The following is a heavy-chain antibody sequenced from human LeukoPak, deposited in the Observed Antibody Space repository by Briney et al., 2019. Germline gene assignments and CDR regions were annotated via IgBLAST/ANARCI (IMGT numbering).Heavy chain of an antibody. J-gene: IGHJ4*02. D-gene: IGHD3-3*01. CDR3: ARGRKTATYYDFWSGSPYYFDY. Sequence: ASVKVSCKASGYTFTSYDINWVRQATGQGLEWMGWMNPNSGNTGYAQKFQGRVTITRNTSISTAYMELSSLRSEDTAVYYCARGRKTATYYDFWSGSPYYFDYWGQGTLVTVSS. V-gene: IGHV1-8*03. CDR2: MNPNSGNT. CDR1: GYTFTSYD.